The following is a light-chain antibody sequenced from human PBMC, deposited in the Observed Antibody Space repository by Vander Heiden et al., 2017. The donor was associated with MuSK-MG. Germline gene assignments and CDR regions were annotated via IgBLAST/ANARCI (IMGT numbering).Light chain of an antibody. V-gene: IGKV3-11*01. CDR1: QSVSSY. J-gene: IGKJ4*01. CDR2: DAS. CDR3: QQRKNGRANVT. Sequence: ETVLTQSPATLSLSPGERATLSCRASQSVSSYLAWYQQKPGHAPRLLIYDASNRATGIQARFSGSGGGTDFTLTINSREPEDFAVYYCQQRKNGRANVTFGGGTRLXIK.